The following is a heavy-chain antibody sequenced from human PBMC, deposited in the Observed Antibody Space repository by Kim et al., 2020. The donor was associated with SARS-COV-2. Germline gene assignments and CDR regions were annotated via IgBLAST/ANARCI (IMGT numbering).Heavy chain of an antibody. Sequence: SETLSLTCAVYGGSFSGYYWSWIRQPPGKGLEWIGEINHSGSTNYNPSLKSRVTLSVDTSKNQFSLKLSSVTAADTAVYYCARAGYCSGGSCYGGWGPDYWGQGTLVTVSS. CDR1: GGSFSGYY. V-gene: IGHV4-34*01. D-gene: IGHD2-15*01. CDR3: ARAGYCSGGSCYGGWGPDY. J-gene: IGHJ4*02. CDR2: INHSGST.